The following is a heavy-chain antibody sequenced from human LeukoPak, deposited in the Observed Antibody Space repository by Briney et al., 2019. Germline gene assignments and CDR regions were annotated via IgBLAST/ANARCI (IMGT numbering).Heavy chain of an antibody. Sequence: SETLSLTCTVSGGSISSYYWSWIRQPAGKGLEWIGRIYTSGSTNYNPSLKSRVTMSVDTSKNQFSLKLSSVTAADTAVYYCARGLYAYYDSSGFDWFDPWGQGTLVTVSS. V-gene: IGHV4-4*07. D-gene: IGHD3-22*01. CDR1: GGSISSYY. CDR3: ARGLYAYYDSSGFDWFDP. CDR2: IYTSGST. J-gene: IGHJ5*02.